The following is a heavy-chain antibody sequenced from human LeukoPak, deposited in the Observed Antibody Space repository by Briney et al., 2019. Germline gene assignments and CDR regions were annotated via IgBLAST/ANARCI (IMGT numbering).Heavy chain of an antibody. CDR1: GFTFSSYA. J-gene: IGHJ4*02. CDR2: ISYDGSNK. Sequence: GGSLRLSCAASGFTFSSYAMHWVRQAPGKGLEWVAVISYDGSNKYYADSVKGRFTISRDNSKNTLYLQMNSLRAEDTAVYYCARTRWELPSFDYWGQGTLVTVSS. V-gene: IGHV3-30-3*01. CDR3: ARTRWELPSFDY. D-gene: IGHD1-26*01.